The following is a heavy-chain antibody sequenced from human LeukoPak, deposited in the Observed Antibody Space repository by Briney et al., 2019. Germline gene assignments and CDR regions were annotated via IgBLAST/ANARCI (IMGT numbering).Heavy chain of an antibody. CDR2: INPNSGGT. CDR1: EYIFTGYW. CDR3: ARDSGYHFDV. D-gene: IGHD5-12*01. J-gene: IGHJ6*04. Sequence: GASVKVSCKASEYIFTGYWMHWVRQAPGQGLEWMGWINPNSGGTNYAQKFQGRVTMTRDTSISTAYMELSRLRSDDTAVYYCARDSGYHFDVWGKGTTVTVSS. V-gene: IGHV1-2*02.